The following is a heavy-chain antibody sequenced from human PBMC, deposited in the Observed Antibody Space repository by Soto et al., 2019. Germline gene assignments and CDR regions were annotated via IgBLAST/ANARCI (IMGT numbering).Heavy chain of an antibody. Sequence: EVQLVESGGGLVQPGGSLRLYCAASGFTFSSYWMHWVRQAPGKGLVWVSRINSDGSSTSYADSVKGRFTISRDNAKNTRYLQMNSLRAEDTAVYYCARGVGPVRGVEYFDYWGQGTLVTVSS. CDR1: GFTFSSYW. CDR3: ARGVGPVRGVEYFDY. CDR2: INSDGSST. J-gene: IGHJ4*02. V-gene: IGHV3-74*01. D-gene: IGHD3-10*01.